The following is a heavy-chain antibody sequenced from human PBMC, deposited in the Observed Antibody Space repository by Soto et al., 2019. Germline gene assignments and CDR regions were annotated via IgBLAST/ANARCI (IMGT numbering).Heavy chain of an antibody. J-gene: IGHJ5*02. CDR1: GYTFTGYY. CDR3: ARNLRSTEYYDFWSGSNWFDP. CDR2: IIPIFGTA. Sequence: SVKVSCKASGYTFTGYYMHWVRQAPGQGLEWMGGIIPIFGTANYAQKFQGRVTITADESTSTAYMELSSLRSEDTAVYYCARNLRSTEYYDFWSGSNWFDPWGQGTLVTVSS. D-gene: IGHD3-3*01. V-gene: IGHV1-69*13.